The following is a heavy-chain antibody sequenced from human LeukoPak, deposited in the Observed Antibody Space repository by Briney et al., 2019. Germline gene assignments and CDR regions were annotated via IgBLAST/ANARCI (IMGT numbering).Heavy chain of an antibody. CDR1: GFTFSNFW. Sequence: GGSLRLSCAASGFTFSNFWLHWVRQAPGKGLEWVSRITSDGSNINYADSMQGRFTISRDNAKNTLYLQMNSLRAEDTAVYYCARGGHSSFDYWGQGALVTVSS. CDR2: ITSDGSNI. V-gene: IGHV3-74*01. J-gene: IGHJ4*02. D-gene: IGHD3-16*01. CDR3: ARGGHSSFDY.